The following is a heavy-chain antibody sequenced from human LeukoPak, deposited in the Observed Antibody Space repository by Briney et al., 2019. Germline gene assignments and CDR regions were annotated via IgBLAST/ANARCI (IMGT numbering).Heavy chain of an antibody. Sequence: ASVKVSCKVSGYTLTELSMHWVRQAPGKGLEWMGGFDPEDGETIYAQKFQGRVTMTEDTSTDTAYMELGSLRSEDTAVYYCATDGYGGDAFDIWGQGTMVTVSS. J-gene: IGHJ3*02. CDR1: GYTLTELS. CDR2: FDPEDGET. V-gene: IGHV1-24*01. D-gene: IGHD4-23*01. CDR3: ATDGYGGDAFDI.